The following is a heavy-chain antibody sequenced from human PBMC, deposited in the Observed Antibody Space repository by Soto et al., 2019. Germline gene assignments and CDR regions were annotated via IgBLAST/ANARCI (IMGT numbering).Heavy chain of an antibody. D-gene: IGHD1-26*01. CDR2: VKSKADGGSG. J-gene: IGHJ4*01. V-gene: IGHV3-15*07. CDR3: TTDSRTTLPEIRFDY. Sequence: GGSLRLSCAASGFPFNNAWTNWVRQVPGKGLEWVGRVKSKADGGSGDYAAPVKGRFVVSRDDSKDIVYLQMNSLKIEDTGVYYCTTDSRTTLPEIRFDYWGHGTQVTVAS. CDR1: GFPFNNAW.